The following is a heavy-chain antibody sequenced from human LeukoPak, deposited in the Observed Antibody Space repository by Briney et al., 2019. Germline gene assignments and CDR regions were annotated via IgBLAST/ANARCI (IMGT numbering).Heavy chain of an antibody. D-gene: IGHD3-3*01. CDR2: TSGSGGST. CDR3: AKDGSSGDFWSGYSRRSYYYYMDV. J-gene: IGHJ6*03. Sequence: GGSLRLSCAAAAFTFSKYAMSWVRQAPGKGLEWVSGTSGSGGSTYYADSVKGRFTISRGNSKNTLSLQMNSLRAEATAVYDCAKDGSSGDFWSGYSRRSYYYYMDVWGKGTTVTVSS. V-gene: IGHV3-23*01. CDR1: AFTFSKYA.